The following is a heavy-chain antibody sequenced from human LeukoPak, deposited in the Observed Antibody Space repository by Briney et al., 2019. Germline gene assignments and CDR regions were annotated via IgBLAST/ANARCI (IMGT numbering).Heavy chain of an antibody. CDR1: GGSISSYY. J-gene: IGHJ5*02. V-gene: IGHV4-59*01. CDR3: ARGARGSGWWANWFDP. D-gene: IGHD6-19*01. CDR2: IYYSGST. Sequence: SETLSLTCTVSGGSISSYYWSWIRQPPGKGLEWIGYIYYSGSTNYNPSLKSQVTISVDTSKNQFSLKLSSVTAADTAVYYCARGARGSGWWANWFDPWGQGTLVTVSS.